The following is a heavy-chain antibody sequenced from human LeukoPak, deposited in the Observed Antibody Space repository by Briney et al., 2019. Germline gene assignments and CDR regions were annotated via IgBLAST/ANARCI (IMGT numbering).Heavy chain of an antibody. CDR1: GVTFSHYG. D-gene: IGHD4-11*01. CDR2: IWSDGSNR. Sequence: GGSLRLSCATSGVTFSHYGMHWVRQAPGKGLEWVAVIWSDGSNRYYGGPVKGRFIISRDNFQRTVYLQMNSLRAEDTAVYYCAKDAQRGFDYSNSLKNWGQGTLVTVSS. CDR3: AKDAQRGFDYSNSLKN. J-gene: IGHJ4*02. V-gene: IGHV3-33*06.